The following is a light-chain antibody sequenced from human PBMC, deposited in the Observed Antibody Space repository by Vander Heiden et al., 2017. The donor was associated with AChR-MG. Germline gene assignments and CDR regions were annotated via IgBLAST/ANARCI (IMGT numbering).Light chain of an antibody. CDR2: DVT. CDR3: CSYAGSYTWV. CDR1: SSDVGTYNY. Sequence: QSALTQPRSVSGSPGQSVTISCTGTSSDVGTYNYVSWYQQHPGEAPKLMIYDVTKRPSGVPDRFSGSKSGNTASLTISGLQVDDETDYYCCSYAGSYTWVFGGGTKLTVL. V-gene: IGLV2-11*01. J-gene: IGLJ3*02.